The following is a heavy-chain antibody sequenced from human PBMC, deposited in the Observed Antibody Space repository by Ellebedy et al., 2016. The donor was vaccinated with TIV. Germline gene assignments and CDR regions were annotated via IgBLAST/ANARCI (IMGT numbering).Heavy chain of an antibody. D-gene: IGHD5-24*01. CDR3: ARGSSLVDEENDY. Sequence: GESLKISXAASGFTFIDHYMSWIRQAPGKGLEWVSYISRSGTYTNYAASVKGRFTISRDNAKNSLYLQMNSLRVEDTAVYYCARGSSLVDEENDYWGQGILVTVSS. V-gene: IGHV3-11*06. CDR1: GFTFIDHY. CDR2: ISRSGTYT. J-gene: IGHJ4*02.